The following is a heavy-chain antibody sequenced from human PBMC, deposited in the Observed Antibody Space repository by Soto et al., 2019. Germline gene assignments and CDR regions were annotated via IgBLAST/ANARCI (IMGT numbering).Heavy chain of an antibody. CDR3: AGYSGYDYRVDY. CDR1: GGSISSGGYY. V-gene: IGHV4-31*03. J-gene: IGHJ4*02. Sequence: ASETLSLTCTVSGGSISSGGYYWSWIRQHPGKGLEWIGYIYYSGSTYYNPSLKSRVTISVDTSKNQFSLKLSSVTAADTAVYYCAGYSGYDYRVDYWGQGTLVTVSS. CDR2: IYYSGST. D-gene: IGHD5-12*01.